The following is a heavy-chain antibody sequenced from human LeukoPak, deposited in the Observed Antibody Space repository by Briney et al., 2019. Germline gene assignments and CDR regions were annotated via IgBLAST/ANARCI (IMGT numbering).Heavy chain of an antibody. CDR2: INYSGTT. CDR1: GGSISGSSYH. V-gene: IGHV4-39*01. Sequence: SETLSLTCTVSGGSISGSSYHWGWIRQSPGKGLEWIGSINYSGTTYYNPSLKSRVTISVDTSKNQFSLKVSSVTAADTAVYYCAKTYSYTSGGYDYWGQGTLVTVSS. D-gene: IGHD5-18*01. J-gene: IGHJ4*02. CDR3: AKTYSYTSGGYDY.